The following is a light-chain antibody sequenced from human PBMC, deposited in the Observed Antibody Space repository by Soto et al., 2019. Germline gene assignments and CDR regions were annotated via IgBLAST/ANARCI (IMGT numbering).Light chain of an antibody. V-gene: IGKV1-39*01. CDR2: TAS. CDR1: QSVSGW. Sequence: LSASVGDTVTVTFRASQSVSGWLAWYQQKPGKAPRLLIYTASNLQSGVPSRFSGTRSGTDFTLIISDLQAEDFATYYCQQTYSPLRTFGQGTKVDIK. CDR3: QQTYSPLRT. J-gene: IGKJ1*01.